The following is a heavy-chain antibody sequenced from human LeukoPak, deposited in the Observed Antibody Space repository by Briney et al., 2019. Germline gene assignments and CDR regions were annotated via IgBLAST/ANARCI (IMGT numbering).Heavy chain of an antibody. CDR3: ARANYYSSGSYYGMDV. Sequence: GGSLRLSCAASGFTFNSHGMHWVRQAPGKGLEWVALIWYDGSNRYYVESVKGRFTISRDNSKSTLYLQMNSLRAGDTAVYYCARANYYSSGSYYGMDVWGQGTTVTVSS. V-gene: IGHV3-33*01. CDR1: GFTFNSHG. J-gene: IGHJ6*02. D-gene: IGHD3-10*01. CDR2: IWYDGSNR.